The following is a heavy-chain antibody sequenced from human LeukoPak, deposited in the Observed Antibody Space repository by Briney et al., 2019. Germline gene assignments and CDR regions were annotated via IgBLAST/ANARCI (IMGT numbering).Heavy chain of an antibody. J-gene: IGHJ5*02. CDR3: VGDDTGFDP. V-gene: IGHV4-4*07. CDR2: VFTSGST. Sequence: SDTLSLTCAVSGASISSYSCWSWIRQPAGKGLEWIGRVFTSGSTNYNPSLRSRVTVSLDTSKNQFSLRLNSVTAADTAVYYCVGDDTGFDPWGQGTLVTVSS. CDR1: GASISSYSC.